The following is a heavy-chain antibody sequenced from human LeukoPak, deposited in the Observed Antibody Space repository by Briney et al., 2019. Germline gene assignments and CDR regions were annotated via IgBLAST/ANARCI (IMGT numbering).Heavy chain of an antibody. CDR3: ARVGIPAAGKGWFDP. Sequence: PGGSLRLSCAASGFTFSSYSMNWVRQAPGKGLEWVSSINSRSDDIYYADSMKGRFTISRDNAKKLLYLQMNSLRAEDTAVYYCARVGIPAAGKGWFDPWGQGTLVTVSS. V-gene: IGHV3-21*01. CDR2: INSRSDDI. CDR1: GFTFSSYS. J-gene: IGHJ5*02. D-gene: IGHD6-13*01.